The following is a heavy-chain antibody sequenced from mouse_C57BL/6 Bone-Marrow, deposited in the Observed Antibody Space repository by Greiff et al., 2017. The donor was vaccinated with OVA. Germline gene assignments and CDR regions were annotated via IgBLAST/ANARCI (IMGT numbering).Heavy chain of an antibody. V-gene: IGHV1-50*01. CDR3: ARGNWVFFDY. Sequence: QVQLKQPGAELVKPGASVKLSCKASGYTFTSYWMQWVKQRPGQGLEWIGEIDPSDSYTNYNQKFKGKATLTVDTSSSTAYMQLSSLTSEDSAVYYCARGNWVFFDYWGQGTTLTVSS. CDR2: IDPSDSYT. J-gene: IGHJ2*01. D-gene: IGHD4-1*01. CDR1: GYTFTSYW.